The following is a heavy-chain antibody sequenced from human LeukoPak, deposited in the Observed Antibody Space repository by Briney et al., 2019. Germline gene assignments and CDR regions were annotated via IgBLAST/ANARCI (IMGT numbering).Heavy chain of an antibody. D-gene: IGHD2-2*01. Sequence: PSETLSLTCTVSGGSISSGDYYWSWIPQPPGKGLEWIGYIYYSGNTFHYNPSLKSRVNISVDTSKNQFSLRLSSETAVDTAAYYCASTNCSSAGCYGANWFDPWGQGTLVTVSS. J-gene: IGHJ5*02. V-gene: IGHV4-30-4*08. CDR1: GGSISSGDYY. CDR2: IYYSGNT. CDR3: ASTNCSSAGCYGANWFDP.